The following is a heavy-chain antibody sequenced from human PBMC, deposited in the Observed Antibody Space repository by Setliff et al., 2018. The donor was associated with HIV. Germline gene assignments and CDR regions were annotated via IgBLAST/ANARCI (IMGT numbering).Heavy chain of an antibody. Sequence: TSETLSLTCTVSGGSISSSSYYWGWIRQPPGKGLEWIGSIYYSGSTYYNPSLKSRVTISVDTSKNQFSLKLSSVTAADTAVYYCASQRTITMIVVVIPKGFDIWGQGTMVTVSS. D-gene: IGHD3-22*01. CDR2: IYYSGST. CDR1: GGSISSSSYY. J-gene: IGHJ3*02. V-gene: IGHV4-39*01. CDR3: ASQRTITMIVVVIPKGFDI.